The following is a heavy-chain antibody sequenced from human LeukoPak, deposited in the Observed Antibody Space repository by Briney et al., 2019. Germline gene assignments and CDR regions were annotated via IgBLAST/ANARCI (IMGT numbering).Heavy chain of an antibody. CDR2: IYYSGST. CDR3: ARLLRSGWYYFDY. J-gene: IGHJ4*02. CDR1: GGSISSRSYY. D-gene: IGHD6-19*01. Sequence: PSETLSLTCTVSGGSISSRSYYWGWIRQPPGKGLERIGSIYYSGSTYYNSSLKSRVTISVDTSRNQFSLKLSSVTAADTAVYYCARLLRSGWYYFDYWGQGTLVTVSS. V-gene: IGHV4-39*01.